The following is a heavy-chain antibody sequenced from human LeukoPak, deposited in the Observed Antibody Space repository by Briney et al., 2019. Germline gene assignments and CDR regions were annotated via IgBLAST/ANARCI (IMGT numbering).Heavy chain of an antibody. CDR2: IYHSGST. CDR3: ARDHPYGGNPHDAFDI. V-gene: IGHV4-38-2*02. Sequence: PSETLSLTCTVSGYSISSGCYWGWIRQPPGKGLEWIGSIYHSGSTNYNPSLKSRVTISVDTSKNQFSLKLSSVTAADTAVYYCARDHPYGGNPHDAFDIWGQGTMVTVSS. J-gene: IGHJ3*02. D-gene: IGHD4-23*01. CDR1: GYSISSGCY.